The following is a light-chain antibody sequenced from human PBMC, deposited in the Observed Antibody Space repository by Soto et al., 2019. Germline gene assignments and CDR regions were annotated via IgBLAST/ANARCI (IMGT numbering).Light chain of an antibody. CDR3: QSYDSSLSGVV. Sequence: QSALTQPPSVSGAPGQRVTISCTGSSSNIGAGYDVHWYQQIPGTAPKLLISGNSDRPSGVPDRFSASKSGTSASLAITVLQAEDEADYFCQSYDSSLSGVVFGGGTKVTVL. CDR1: SSNIGAGYD. V-gene: IGLV1-40*01. CDR2: GNS. J-gene: IGLJ2*01.